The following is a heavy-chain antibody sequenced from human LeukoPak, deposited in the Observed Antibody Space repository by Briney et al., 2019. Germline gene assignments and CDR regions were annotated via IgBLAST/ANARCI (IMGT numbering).Heavy chain of an antibody. CDR3: ARGNLWFGELVY. Sequence: GGSLRLSCAASGFTFSSYAMSWVRQAPGKGLEWVSGISGSGSGGNTYYGDSVKGRFTISRDNFKNTLYLQMNSLRAEDTAVYYCARGNLWFGELVYWGQGTLVTVSS. CDR1: GFTFSSYA. V-gene: IGHV3-23*01. D-gene: IGHD3-10*01. J-gene: IGHJ4*02. CDR2: ISGSGSGGNT.